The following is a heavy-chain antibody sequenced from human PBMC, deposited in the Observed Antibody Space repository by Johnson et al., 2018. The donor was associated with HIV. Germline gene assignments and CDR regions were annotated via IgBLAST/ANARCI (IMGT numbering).Heavy chain of an antibody. J-gene: IGHJ3*02. CDR1: GFTVSSNY. V-gene: IGHV3-66*01. Sequence: VQLVESGGGLVQPGGSLRLPCAASGFTVSSNYMSWVRQAPEKGLEWVSVIYSGGSTYYADSVKGRFTISRDNSKNTLYLQMNSRRGEDTAGYYCARGAGQWLDDAFDIWGQGTMVTVSS. D-gene: IGHD6-19*01. CDR2: IYSGGST. CDR3: ARGAGQWLDDAFDI.